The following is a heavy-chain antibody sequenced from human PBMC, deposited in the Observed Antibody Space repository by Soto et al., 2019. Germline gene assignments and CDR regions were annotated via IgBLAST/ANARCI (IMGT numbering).Heavy chain of an antibody. Sequence: EVQLVESGGGLVQRGGSLRLTCAASGFTFSSHWMHWVRQAPGKGLVWVSRIYTDGSRTNYADSVKGRFTISRDNGKNKLYLEMNSLRVEETGIYYCARGVRGAYGLDIWGQGTMVTVSS. CDR1: GFTFSSHW. V-gene: IGHV3-74*01. CDR2: IYTDGSRT. CDR3: ARGVRGAYGLDI. D-gene: IGHD2-21*01. J-gene: IGHJ3*02.